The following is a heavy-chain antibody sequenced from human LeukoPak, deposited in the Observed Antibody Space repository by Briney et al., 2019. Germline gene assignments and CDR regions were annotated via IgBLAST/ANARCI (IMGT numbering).Heavy chain of an antibody. CDR3: ARDVTIFGVAQPFDP. V-gene: IGHV3-21*01. CDR2: ISSSSSYI. J-gene: IGHJ5*02. Sequence: GGSLRLSCAASGFTFSSYSMNWVRQAPGKGLEWVSSISSSSSYIYYADSVKGRFTISRDNAKNSLYLQMNSLRAEDTAVYYCARDVTIFGVAQPFDPWGQGTLVTVSS. D-gene: IGHD3-3*01. CDR1: GFTFSSYS.